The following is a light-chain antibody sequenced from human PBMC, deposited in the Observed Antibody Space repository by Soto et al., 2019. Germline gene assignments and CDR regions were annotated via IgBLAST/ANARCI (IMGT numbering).Light chain of an antibody. CDR3: CSYAGTHPVV. CDR2: DVS. V-gene: IGLV2-11*01. Sequence: QSVLTQPRSVSGSPGQSVTISCTGTSSDVGAYDYVSWYQQHPGKAPKLMIYDVSKWPSGVPDRFSGSKSDNTASLTISGLQAEDEADYYCCSYAGTHPVVFGGGTKLTVL. J-gene: IGLJ2*01. CDR1: SSDVGAYDY.